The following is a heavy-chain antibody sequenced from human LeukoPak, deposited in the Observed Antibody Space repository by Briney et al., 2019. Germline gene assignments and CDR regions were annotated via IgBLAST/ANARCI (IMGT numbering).Heavy chain of an antibody. J-gene: IGHJ6*03. V-gene: IGHV3-11*04. D-gene: IGHD2-8*01. CDR1: GFNFSDYY. CDR3: ANGAFRLYYIDV. CDR2: MSSRSGII. Sequence: GSLRLSCVGSGFNFSDYYMNWIRQSPGKGLEWISYMSSRSGIIYYADSVKGRFTISRDNAKNTVYLQMNSLRAEDTAVYYCANGAFRLYYIDVWGKGTTVTVSS.